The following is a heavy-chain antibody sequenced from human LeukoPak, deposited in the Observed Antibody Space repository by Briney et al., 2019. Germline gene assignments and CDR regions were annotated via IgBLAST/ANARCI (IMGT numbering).Heavy chain of an antibody. V-gene: IGHV4-34*12. Sequence: SETLSLTCAVYGESLNSYYWTWIRQSPGKGLEWIGDIFDGKTINYNPSPKSRVTISAATSSQQFSLNLKSVTAADTAVYFCASGAWATRLNSWAQGALVIVSS. CDR3: ASGAWATRLNS. CDR1: GESLNSYY. J-gene: IGHJ4*02. CDR2: IFDGKTI. D-gene: IGHD5-24*01.